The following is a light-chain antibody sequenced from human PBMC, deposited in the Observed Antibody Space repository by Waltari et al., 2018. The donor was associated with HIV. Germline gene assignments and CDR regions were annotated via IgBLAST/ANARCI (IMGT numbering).Light chain of an antibody. V-gene: IGLV2-14*01. CDR1: SSDVGGYNY. CDR3: SSYTSSSTLV. CDR2: EVS. J-gene: IGLJ2*01. Sequence: QSALTQPASVSGSPGQSITISCTGPSSDVGGYNYVSWYQQHPGKAPKLMIYEVSNRPSGVSNRFSGSKSGNTASLTISGLQSEDEADYYRSSYTSSSTLVFGGGTKLTVL.